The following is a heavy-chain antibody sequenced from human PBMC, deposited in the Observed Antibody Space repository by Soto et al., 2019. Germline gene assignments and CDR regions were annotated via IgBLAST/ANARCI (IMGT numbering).Heavy chain of an antibody. Sequence: TLSLTCAVSGGSISSGGYSWSWIRQPPGKGLEWIGYIYHSGSTYYNPSLKSRVTISVDRSKNQFSLKLSSVTAADTAVYYCARADIVVVVAARGYSYASGGIFVWGQVITVTVSS. J-gene: IGHJ6*02. D-gene: IGHD2-15*01. V-gene: IGHV4-30-2*01. CDR1: GGSISSGGYS. CDR3: ARADIVVVVAARGYSYASGGIFV. CDR2: IYHSGST.